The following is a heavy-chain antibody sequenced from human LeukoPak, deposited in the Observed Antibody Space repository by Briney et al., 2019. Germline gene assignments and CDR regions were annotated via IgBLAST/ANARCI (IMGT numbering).Heavy chain of an antibody. J-gene: IGHJ3*02. V-gene: IGHV3-23*01. Sequence: GGSLRLSCAASGFTVSSNYMSWVRQAPGKGLEWVSDVSGSGSRTYYADSVKGRFTISRDNSKNTLYLQMDSLRVDDSAVYYCAKDHDGYEMWGQGTMVTVSS. CDR3: AKDHDGYEM. CDR1: GFTVSSNY. CDR2: VSGSGSRT.